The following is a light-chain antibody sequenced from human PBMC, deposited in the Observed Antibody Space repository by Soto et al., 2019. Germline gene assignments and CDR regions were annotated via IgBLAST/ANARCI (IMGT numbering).Light chain of an antibody. CDR1: QSVSSSY. J-gene: IGKJ1*01. CDR3: QQYGSSPQT. V-gene: IGKV3-20*01. CDR2: GAS. Sequence: EIVLTQSPGTLSLSPGERDTLSFMSSQSVSSSYLAWYQQKPGQAPRLLIYGASSRATGIPDRFSGSGSGTDFTLTISRLEPEDFAVYYCQQYGSSPQTFGQGTKVDIK.